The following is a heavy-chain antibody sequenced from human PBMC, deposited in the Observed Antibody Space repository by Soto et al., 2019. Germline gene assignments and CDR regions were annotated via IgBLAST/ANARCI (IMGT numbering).Heavy chain of an antibody. CDR1: GGSIGRSSYY. J-gene: IGHJ5*02. V-gene: IGHV4-39*01. CDR2: IYYTGSTT. Sequence: PSETLSLTCNVSGGSIGRSSYYWAWNRQSPGKGLEWIGSIYYTGSTTYYNPSLKSRVTISVDRAKNQFPLKLTSVTAADTAMYYCVRHSGYSSSWGEFDPWGQGTLVTVSS. D-gene: IGHD5-18*01. CDR3: VRHSGYSSSWGEFDP.